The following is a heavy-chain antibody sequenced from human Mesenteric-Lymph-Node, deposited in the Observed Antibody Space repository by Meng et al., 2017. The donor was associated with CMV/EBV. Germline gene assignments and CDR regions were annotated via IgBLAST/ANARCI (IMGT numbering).Heavy chain of an antibody. D-gene: IGHD2/OR15-2a*01. J-gene: IGHJ4*02. CDR2: IYGTGIT. CDR3: AKSRSSTPGIVDD. Sequence: QVQLQVSGLGLVKPSVTLSLTCIVSGVSVTSGAYHWSWIRQSPGKGLEWIGYIYGTGITIYNPSLKSRVTILLETSKNQFSLKLNSVTTADTAVYYCAKSRSSTPGIVDDWGQGTLVTVSS. V-gene: IGHV4-61*08. CDR1: GVSVTSGAYH.